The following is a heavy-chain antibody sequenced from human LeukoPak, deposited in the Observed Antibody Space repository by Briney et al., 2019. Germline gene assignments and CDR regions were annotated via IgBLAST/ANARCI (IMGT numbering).Heavy chain of an antibody. CDR3: ARHLMVRGLII. V-gene: IGHV4-59*08. CDR1: GGSISNYY. D-gene: IGHD3-10*01. Sequence: SETLSLTCTVSGGSISNYYWSWIRQPPGQGLEWIGYIYYSGSTNYNPSLKSRVTLSLDTSKNQFSLRLSSVTAADTAVYYCARHLMVRGLIIWGQGTLVTVSS. J-gene: IGHJ4*02. CDR2: IYYSGST.